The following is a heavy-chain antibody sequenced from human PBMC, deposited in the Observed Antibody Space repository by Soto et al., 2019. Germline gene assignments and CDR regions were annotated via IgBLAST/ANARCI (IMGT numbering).Heavy chain of an antibody. V-gene: IGHV3-30*18. CDR2: ISYDGNNK. CDR3: AKNYYGAGSYLMMDDY. CDR1: AFRFSSYA. J-gene: IGHJ4*02. D-gene: IGHD3-10*01. Sequence: QVQLVESGGGVVQPGRSLRLSCVASAFRFSSYAMHWVRQAPGKGLEWVAVISYDGNNKWYADSVKGRFTISRDKYENTLYLQMTSLRAEDTAVYYCAKNYYGAGSYLMMDDYWGQGTLVTVSA.